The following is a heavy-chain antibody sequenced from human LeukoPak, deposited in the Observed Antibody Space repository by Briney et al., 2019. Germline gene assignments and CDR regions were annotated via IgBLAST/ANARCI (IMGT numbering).Heavy chain of an antibody. Sequence: GGSLRLSCAASGFTFSSYSMNWVRQAPGKGLEWVSSISSSSSYIYYADSVKGRFTISRDNAKNSLYLQMNSLRAEDTAMYYCARASYSSSWSHFDYWGQGTLVTVSS. V-gene: IGHV3-21*01. CDR3: ARASYSSSWSHFDY. D-gene: IGHD6-13*01. J-gene: IGHJ4*02. CDR1: GFTFSSYS. CDR2: ISSSSSYI.